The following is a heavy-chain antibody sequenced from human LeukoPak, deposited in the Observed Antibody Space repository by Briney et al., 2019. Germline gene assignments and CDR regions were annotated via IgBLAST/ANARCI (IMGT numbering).Heavy chain of an antibody. D-gene: IGHD3-22*01. V-gene: IGHV4-30-4*08. CDR2: IYYSGST. CDR1: GGSISSGDYY. J-gene: IGHJ3*02. CDR3: AKLDSSSSDAFDI. Sequence: PSQTLSLTCTVSGGSISSGDYYWSWIRQPPGEDLEWIGYIYYSGSTYYNPSLKSRVTISVDTSKNQFSLKLSSVAAADTAVYYCAKLDSSSSDAFDIWGQGTMVTVSS.